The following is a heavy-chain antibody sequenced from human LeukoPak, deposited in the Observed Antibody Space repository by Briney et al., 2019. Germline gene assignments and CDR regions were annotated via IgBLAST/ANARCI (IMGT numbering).Heavy chain of an antibody. J-gene: IGHJ6*03. CDR1: GGSINIYY. V-gene: IGHV4-59*01. CDR2: IYYSGST. Sequence: PSETLSLTCTVSGGSINIYYWSWIRQPPGKGLEWIGYIYYSGSTNYNPSLKSRVTISVDTSKNQFSLKLSSVTAADTAVYYCARVVPAAYYMDVWGKGTTVTISS. CDR3: ARVVPAAYYMDV. D-gene: IGHD2-2*01.